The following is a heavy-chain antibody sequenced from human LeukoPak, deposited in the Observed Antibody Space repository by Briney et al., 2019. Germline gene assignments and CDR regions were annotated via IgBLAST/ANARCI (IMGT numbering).Heavy chain of an antibody. J-gene: IGHJ4*02. V-gene: IGHV3-48*03. CDR3: AIGYDYGDCEGLDY. CDR2: ISSSGSTI. D-gene: IGHD4-17*01. CDR1: GFTFSSYE. Sequence: GGSLRLSCAASGFTFSSYEMNWVRQAPGEGLEWVSYISSSGSTIYYADSVKGRFTISRDNAKNSLYLQMNSLRAEDTAVYYCAIGYDYGDCEGLDYWGQGTLVTVSS.